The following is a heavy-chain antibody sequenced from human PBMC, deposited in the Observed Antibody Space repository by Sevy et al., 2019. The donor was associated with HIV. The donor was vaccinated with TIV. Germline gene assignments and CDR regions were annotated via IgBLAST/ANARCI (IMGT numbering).Heavy chain of an antibody. CDR3: AKHYGSGWPEFDF. CDR1: GFKFSSYA. Sequence: GGSLRLSCAASGFKFSSYAMSWVRQPPGKGLEWVSTISGSGGSTYYADSVKGRFTISRDNSKNTLYLQMSSLRDEDTAMYFCAKHYGSGWPEFDFWGQGTLVTVSS. CDR2: ISGSGGST. J-gene: IGHJ4*02. V-gene: IGHV3-23*01. D-gene: IGHD6-25*01.